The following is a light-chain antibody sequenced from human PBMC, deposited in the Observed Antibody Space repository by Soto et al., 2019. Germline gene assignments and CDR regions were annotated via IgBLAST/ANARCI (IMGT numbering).Light chain of an antibody. Sequence: QSVLTQPPSGSGAPGQRVSISCTGSSTNIGAGCGVHWYQQRPGTAPKLLIVGNTIRPSGGPDRFSASTSGTSASLAITGLQAEDEGDYFCQSYDSTLSARYVFGTGTKLTLL. J-gene: IGLJ1*01. CDR2: GNT. CDR1: STNIGAGCG. CDR3: QSYDSTLSARYV. V-gene: IGLV1-40*01.